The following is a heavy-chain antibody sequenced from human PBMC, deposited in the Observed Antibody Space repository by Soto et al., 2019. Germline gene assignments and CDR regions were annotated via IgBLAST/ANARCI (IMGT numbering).Heavy chain of an antibody. V-gene: IGHV3-74*01. D-gene: IGHD3-10*01. CDR2: INSDGSST. CDR3: ARAFGELLPYHYYYGMDV. CDR1: GFTFSSYW. Sequence: PGGSLRLSCAASGFTFSSYWMHWVRQAPGKGLVWVSRINSDGSSTSYADSVKGRFTISRDNAKNTLYLQMNSLRAEDTAVYYCARAFGELLPYHYYYGMDVWGQGTTVTVSS. J-gene: IGHJ6*02.